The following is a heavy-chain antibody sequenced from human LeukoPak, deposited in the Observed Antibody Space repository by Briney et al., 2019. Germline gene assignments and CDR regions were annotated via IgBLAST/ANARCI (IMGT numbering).Heavy chain of an antibody. J-gene: IGHJ4*02. D-gene: IGHD5-12*01. CDR3: ARTPHAGEQGGYEHYFDY. CDR1: GFTFSSYS. Sequence: PGGSLRLSCAASGFTFSSYSMNWVRQAPGKGLEWVSYISSSSSTIYYADSVKGRFTISRDNAKNSLYLQMNSLRAEDTAVYYCARTPHAGEQGGYEHYFDYWGQGTLVTVSS. CDR2: ISSSSSTI. V-gene: IGHV3-48*01.